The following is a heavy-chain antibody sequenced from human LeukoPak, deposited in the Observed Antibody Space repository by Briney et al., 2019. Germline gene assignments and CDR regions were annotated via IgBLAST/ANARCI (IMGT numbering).Heavy chain of an antibody. Sequence: AGSLRLSCAASGFTFTNFWMHWVRQPPGEGLVWVSRINSEGRGTIYADSVKGRFTVSRDNSKNIVYLQMSSLRADDTAVYYCARGGVDHRFDVWGQGTMVTVTA. J-gene: IGHJ3*01. CDR3: ARGGVDHRFDV. V-gene: IGHV3-74*01. CDR2: INSEGRGT. CDR1: GFTFTNFW. D-gene: IGHD3-3*01.